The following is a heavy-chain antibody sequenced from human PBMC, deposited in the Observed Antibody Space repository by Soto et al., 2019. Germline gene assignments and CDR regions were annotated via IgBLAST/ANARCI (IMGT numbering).Heavy chain of an antibody. CDR3: ARQPDDSYGSGSYYYGMDV. CDR2: IDPSDSYT. CDR1: GYSFTSYW. J-gene: IGHJ6*02. Sequence: GESLKISGKGSGYSFTSYWISWVRQMPGKGLEWMGRIDPSDSYTNYSPSFQGHVTISADKSISTAYLQWSSLKASDTAMYYCARQPDDSYGSGSYYYGMDVWGQGTTVTVSS. D-gene: IGHD3-10*01. V-gene: IGHV5-10-1*01.